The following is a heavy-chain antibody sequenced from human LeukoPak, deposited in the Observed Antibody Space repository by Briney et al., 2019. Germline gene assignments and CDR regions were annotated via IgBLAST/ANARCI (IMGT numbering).Heavy chain of an antibody. V-gene: IGHV3-11*05. Sequence: KPGESMRLSCAASGFTFSYSYMNWIRQAPGNGPEWVSSISSRGDSTNYADSVKGRFTISRDNAKNSLYLQMNSLRAEDTAVYYCARESSGTYYLNQWGQGTLVTVYS. CDR3: ARESSGTYYLNQ. CDR2: ISSRGDST. D-gene: IGHD1-26*01. J-gene: IGHJ4*02. CDR1: GFTFSYSY.